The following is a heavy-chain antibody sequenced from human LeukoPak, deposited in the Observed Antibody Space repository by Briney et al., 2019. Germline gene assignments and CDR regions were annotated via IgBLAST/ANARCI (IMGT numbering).Heavy chain of an antibody. CDR2: IHTSGST. CDR3: AREGSMTARPFVSIDY. CDR1: GGSIRTYY. V-gene: IGHV4-4*07. Sequence: SETLSLTCTVSGGSIRTYYWSWIRQPAGKALEWIGRIHTSGSTDYNPSLESRVSMSVDTSKNQFSLKLRSVTAADTAVYYCAREGSMTARPFVSIDYWGQGILVTVSS. J-gene: IGHJ4*02. D-gene: IGHD6-6*01.